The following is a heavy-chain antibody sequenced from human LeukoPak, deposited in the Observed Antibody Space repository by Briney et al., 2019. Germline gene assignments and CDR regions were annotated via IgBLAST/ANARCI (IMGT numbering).Heavy chain of an antibody. CDR1: GYTFTSYY. CDR2: INPSGGRT. D-gene: IGHD6-13*01. Sequence: ASVKVSCKASGYTFTSYYMHWVRQAPGQGLEWMGKINPSGGRTSYAQKFQGRVTMTRDTSTSTVYMELSSLGSEDTAVYYCARGQQQLVDYWGQGTLVTVFS. V-gene: IGHV1-46*01. J-gene: IGHJ4*02. CDR3: ARGQQQLVDY.